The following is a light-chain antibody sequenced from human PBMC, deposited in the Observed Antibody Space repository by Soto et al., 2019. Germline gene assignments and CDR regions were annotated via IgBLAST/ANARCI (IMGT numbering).Light chain of an antibody. Sequence: QSALTQPASVSGSPGQSSTISCTGTSSDVGGYNYVSWYQQHPGKAPKLMIYDVSNRPSGLSNRFSGSKSGNTASLTISGLQAEDEADYYCSLYTSSSTYVFGSGTKVTVL. CDR2: DVS. V-gene: IGLV2-14*01. CDR1: SSDVGGYNY. J-gene: IGLJ1*01. CDR3: SLYTSSSTYV.